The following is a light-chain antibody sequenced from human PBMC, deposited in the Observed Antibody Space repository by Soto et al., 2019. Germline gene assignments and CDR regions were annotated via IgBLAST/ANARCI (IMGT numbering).Light chain of an antibody. Sequence: IQMTQSPSSLSASVGDRVTITCRASQGIRSDLGWYQQKPGAAPKLLIFAAANLQRGVPSRFSGSGSGTYFTLTISSLQPEDFATYYCLQLYNYPRTFGQGTKVEMK. CDR3: LQLYNYPRT. CDR2: AAA. CDR1: QGIRSD. J-gene: IGKJ1*01. V-gene: IGKV1-6*01.